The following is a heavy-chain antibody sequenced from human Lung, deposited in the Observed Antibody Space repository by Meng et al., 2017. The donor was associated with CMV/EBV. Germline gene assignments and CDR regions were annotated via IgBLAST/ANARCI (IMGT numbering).Heavy chain of an antibody. V-gene: IGHV4-34*01. J-gene: IGHJ6*02. CDR2: INHSGST. CDR1: GGSFSGYY. D-gene: IGHD3-3*01. Sequence: SXTLSLXCAVYGGSFSGYYWSWIRQPPGKGLEWIGEINHSGSTNYNPSLKSRVTISVDTSKNQFSLKLSSVTAADTAVYYCARRRTIFGVVIDYGRDVWGQGTXVTVSS. CDR3: ARRRTIFGVVIDYGRDV.